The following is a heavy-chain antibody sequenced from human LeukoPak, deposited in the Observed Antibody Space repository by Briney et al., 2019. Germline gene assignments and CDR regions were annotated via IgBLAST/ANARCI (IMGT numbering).Heavy chain of an antibody. V-gene: IGHV4-59*08. D-gene: IGHD1-14*01. CDR2: IYYSGST. CDR3: ARHDNYPGFGRGLDP. J-gene: IGHJ5*02. Sequence: SETLSLTCTVSGGSISSYYWSWIRQPPGKGLEWIGYIYYSGSTNYNPALKSRVTISIDTSKNQFSLKLSSVTAADTAVYYCARHDNYPGFGRGLDPWGQGTLVTVSS. CDR1: GGSISSYY.